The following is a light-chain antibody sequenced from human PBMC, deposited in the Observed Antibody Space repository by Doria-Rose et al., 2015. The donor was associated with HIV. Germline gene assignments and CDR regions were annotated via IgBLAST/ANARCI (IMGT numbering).Light chain of an antibody. CDR3: GTWDSSLSAVV. CDR2: DNN. V-gene: IGLV1-51*02. Sequence: QPGLTQPPSVSAAPGQKVTISCSGSSSNIGNNYVSWYQQLPETAPKLLIYDNNKRPSGIPDRFSGSKSGTSATLGITGLQTGDEADYYCGTWDSSLSAVVFGGGTKLTVL. CDR1: SSNIGNNY. J-gene: IGLJ2*01.